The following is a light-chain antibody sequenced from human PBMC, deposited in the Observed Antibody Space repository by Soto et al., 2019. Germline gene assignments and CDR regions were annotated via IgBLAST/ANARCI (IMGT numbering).Light chain of an antibody. CDR2: RAS. CDR1: QGVSSRY. V-gene: IGKV3-20*01. J-gene: IGKJ4*01. CDR3: QQYGSSPLT. Sequence: EIVLTQSPGTLSLSPGERATLSCRASQGVSSRYLAWYQQKPGQAPKVLIYRASSRATGIPDRFSGSGSGTDFTLTISRLEPEDFAVYYCQQYGSSPLTFGGGTKVDIK.